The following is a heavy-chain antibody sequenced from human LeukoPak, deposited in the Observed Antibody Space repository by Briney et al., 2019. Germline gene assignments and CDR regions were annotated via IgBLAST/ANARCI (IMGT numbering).Heavy chain of an antibody. CDR1: GFTFTSSA. CDR2: IVVGSGNT. CDR3: AATIAADTGYYGMDV. V-gene: IGHV1-58*02. D-gene: IGHD6-13*01. Sequence: SVKVSCKASGFTFTSSAMQWVRQARGQRLEWIGWIVVGSGNTNYAQKFQERVSITRDMSTSTAYMELSSLRSEDTAVYYCAATIAADTGYYGMDVWGQGTTVTVSS. J-gene: IGHJ6*02.